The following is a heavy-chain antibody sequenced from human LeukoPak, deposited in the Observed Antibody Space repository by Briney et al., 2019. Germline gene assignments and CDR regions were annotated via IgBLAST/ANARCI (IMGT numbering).Heavy chain of an antibody. Sequence: SETLSLTCAVYGGSFSGYYWSWIRQPPGKGLEWIGEINHSGSTNYNPSLKSRVTISVDTSKNQFSLKLSSVTAADTAVYYCARGRYSSGWYAGYFQRWGQGTLVTVSS. V-gene: IGHV4-34*01. J-gene: IGHJ1*01. CDR3: ARGRYSSGWYAGYFQR. CDR1: GGSFSGYY. CDR2: INHSGST. D-gene: IGHD6-19*01.